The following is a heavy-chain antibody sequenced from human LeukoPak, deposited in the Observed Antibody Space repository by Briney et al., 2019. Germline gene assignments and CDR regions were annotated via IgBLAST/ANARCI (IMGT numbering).Heavy chain of an antibody. CDR1: GGSISSGGYS. CDR3: ARASGVWTGYYNGGMEENAFDI. V-gene: IGHV4-61*08. D-gene: IGHD3/OR15-3a*01. Sequence: SETLSLTCAVSGGSISSGGYSWSWIRQPPEKGLEWIGYIYYSGSTNYNPSLKSRVTISVDTSKNQFSLKLSSVTAADTAVYYCARASGVWTGYYNGGMEENAFDIWGQGTMVTVSS. J-gene: IGHJ3*02. CDR2: IYYSGST.